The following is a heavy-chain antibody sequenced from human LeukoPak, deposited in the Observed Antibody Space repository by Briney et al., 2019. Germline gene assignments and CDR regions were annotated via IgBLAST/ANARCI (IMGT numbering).Heavy chain of an antibody. Sequence: GGSLRLSCAASGFTFSSYVMNWVRQAPGKGLEWVSSISSSSSYIYYADSVKGRFTISRDNAKSSLYLQMNSLRGEDTAVYFLAKGVLGYCSGDSCHPYWGQGTLVTVSS. J-gene: IGHJ4*02. V-gene: IGHV3-21*01. CDR2: ISSSSSYI. CDR3: AKGVLGYCSGDSCHPY. D-gene: IGHD2-15*01. CDR1: GFTFSSYV.